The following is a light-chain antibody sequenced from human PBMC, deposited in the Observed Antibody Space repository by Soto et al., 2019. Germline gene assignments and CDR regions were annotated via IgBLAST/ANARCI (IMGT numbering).Light chain of an antibody. CDR1: QSVAYL. CDR3: QQRSNCPPIT. Sequence: IVLTQSPAILSLSPGDRATIYCRVSQSVAYLLARYQQKPGQAPRLLKYDAFNRATGGPSRFSGSGSEADFTLNISSLEPEDFAVYYCQQRSNCPPITFGQGTRLAIK. V-gene: IGKV3-11*01. CDR2: DAF. J-gene: IGKJ5*01.